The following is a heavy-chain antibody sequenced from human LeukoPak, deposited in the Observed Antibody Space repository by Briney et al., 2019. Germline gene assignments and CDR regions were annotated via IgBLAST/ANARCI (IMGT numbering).Heavy chain of an antibody. CDR3: AREGCSSTSCYYFDY. D-gene: IGHD2-2*01. Sequence: PGGSLRLSCAASGFTFSSYAMSWIRQAPGKGLEWVSYISSSGSTIYYADSVKGRFTISRDNAKNSLYLQMNSLRAEDTAVYYCAREGCSSTSCYYFDYWGQGTLVTVSS. J-gene: IGHJ4*02. CDR2: ISSSGSTI. CDR1: GFTFSSYA. V-gene: IGHV3-11*04.